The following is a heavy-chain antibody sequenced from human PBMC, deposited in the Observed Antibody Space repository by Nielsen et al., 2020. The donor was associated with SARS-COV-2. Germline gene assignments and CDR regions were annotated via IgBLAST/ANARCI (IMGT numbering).Heavy chain of an antibody. V-gene: IGHV3-73*01. CDR2: IRSEANDYAT. J-gene: IGHJ4*02. CDR1: GFTFSGSA. CDR3: TRGLSDF. Sequence: GGSLRLSCAVSGFTFSGSALHWVRQAPGKGLEWVGRIRSEANDYATVYAASVKGRFTISRDDTKNTTYLQLYRLKTEDTAVYFCTRGLSDFWGQGTLVTVSS. D-gene: IGHD2-2*01.